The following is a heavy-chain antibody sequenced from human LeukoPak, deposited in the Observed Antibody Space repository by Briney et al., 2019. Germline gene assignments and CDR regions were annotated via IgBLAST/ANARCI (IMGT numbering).Heavy chain of an antibody. CDR2: FDPEDGET. Sequence: ASVKVSRKVSGYTLTELSMHWVRQAPGKGLEWMGGFDPEDGETIYAQKFQGRVTMTEDTSTDTAYMELSSLRSEDTAVYCCATDQGFYYYGMDVWGQGTTVTVSS. J-gene: IGHJ6*02. CDR3: ATDQGFYYYGMDV. CDR1: GYTLTELS. V-gene: IGHV1-24*01.